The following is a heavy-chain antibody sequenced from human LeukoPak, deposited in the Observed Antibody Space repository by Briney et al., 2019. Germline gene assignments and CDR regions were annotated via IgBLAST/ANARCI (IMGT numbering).Heavy chain of an antibody. J-gene: IGHJ4*02. CDR3: AREGGGGYFDY. D-gene: IGHD3-16*01. CDR1: GFTFSNYW. CDR2: ISPDGKRT. V-gene: IGHV3-74*01. Sequence: GGSLRLSCAASGFTFSNYWMHWVRQAPGKGPAWVSHISPDGKRTSYADSVKGRVTVSRDNSKNTLYLQMNSLRAEDTAVYYCAREGGGGYFDYWGQGTLVTVSS.